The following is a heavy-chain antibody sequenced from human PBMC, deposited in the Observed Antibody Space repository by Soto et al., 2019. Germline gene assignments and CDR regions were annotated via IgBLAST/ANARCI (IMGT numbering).Heavy chain of an antibody. D-gene: IGHD4-17*01. CDR3: ARDSDYGGINWFDP. V-gene: IGHV1-69*13. Sequence: ASVKVSCKASGGTFSSYAISWVRQAPGQGLEWMGGIIPIFGTANYAQKFQGRVTITADESTSTAYMELSSLRSEDTAVYYCARDSDYGGINWFDPWGQGTLVTVSS. CDR2: IIPIFGTA. J-gene: IGHJ5*02. CDR1: GGTFSSYA.